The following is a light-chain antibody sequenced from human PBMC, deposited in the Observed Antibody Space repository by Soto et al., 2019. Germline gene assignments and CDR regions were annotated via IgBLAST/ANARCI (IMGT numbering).Light chain of an antibody. CDR1: SGHSSYI. V-gene: IGLV4-60*02. CDR3: ETWDSNTRV. J-gene: IGLJ3*02. Sequence: QLVLTQSSSASASLGSSVKLTCTLSSGHSSYIIAWHQQQPGKAPRYLMKLESSGSYNKGSGVPDRFSGSSSGADRYLTISNLQFEDEADYYCETWDSNTRVFGGGTKVTVL. CDR2: LESSGSY.